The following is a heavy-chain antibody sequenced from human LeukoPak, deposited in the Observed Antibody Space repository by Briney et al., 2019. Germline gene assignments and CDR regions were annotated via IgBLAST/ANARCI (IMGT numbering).Heavy chain of an antibody. J-gene: IGHJ4*02. V-gene: IGHV3-23*01. D-gene: IGHD3-9*01. CDR2: ISGSGGST. CDR1: GFTFSQYW. CDR3: AKDENYDILTREDY. Sequence: GGSLRLSCAASGFTFSQYWMSWVRQAPGKGLEWVSAISGSGGSTYYADSVKGRFTISRDNSKNTLYLQMNSLRAEDTAVYYCAKDENYDILTREDYWGQGTLVTVSS.